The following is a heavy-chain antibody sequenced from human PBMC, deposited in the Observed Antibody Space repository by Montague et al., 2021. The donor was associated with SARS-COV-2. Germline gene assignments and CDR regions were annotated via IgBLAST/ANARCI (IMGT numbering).Heavy chain of an antibody. V-gene: IGHV4-39*01. D-gene: IGHD5-12*01. J-gene: IGHJ3*02. CDR1: GGSISSSSYY. Sequence: SETLSLTCTVSGGSISSSSYYLGWIRQSPGMGLEWIGIIHYSGSTCYNPSLKSRVTISVDTSKNQFSLRVSGVTAEDTTVYFCARHGDSGYEPDGFHIWGQGTRVTVSS. CDR2: IHYSGST. CDR3: ARHGDSGYEPDGFHI.